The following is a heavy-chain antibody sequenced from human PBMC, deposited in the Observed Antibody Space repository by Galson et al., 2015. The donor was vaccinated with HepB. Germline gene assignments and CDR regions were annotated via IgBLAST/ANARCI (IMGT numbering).Heavy chain of an antibody. D-gene: IGHD1-26*01. J-gene: IGHJ4*02. V-gene: IGHV6-1*01. CDR3: ARASTRSGSYYFDY. Sequence: CAISGDSVSSNSAAWNWIRQSPSRGLEWLGRTYYRSKWYNDYAVSVKSRITINPDTSKNQFSLQLNSVTPEDTAVYYCARASTRSGSYYFDYWGQGTLVTVSS. CDR2: TYYRSKWYN. CDR1: GDSVSSNSAA.